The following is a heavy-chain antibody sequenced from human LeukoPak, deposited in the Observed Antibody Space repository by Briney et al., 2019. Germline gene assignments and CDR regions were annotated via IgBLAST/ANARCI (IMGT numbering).Heavy chain of an antibody. V-gene: IGHV4-59*04. CDR1: GGSISSYY. CDR2: IYYSGST. CDR3: ARLHPQYSSGWY. D-gene: IGHD6-19*01. J-gene: IGHJ4*02. Sequence: TPSETLSLTCTVSGGSISSYYWSWIRQPPGKGLEWIGYIYYSGSTYYNPSLKSRVTISVDTSKNQFSLKLSSVTAADTAVYYCARLHPQYSSGWYWGQGTLVTVSS.